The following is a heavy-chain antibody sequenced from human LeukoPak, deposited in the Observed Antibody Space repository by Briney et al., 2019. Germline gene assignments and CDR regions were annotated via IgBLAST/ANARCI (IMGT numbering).Heavy chain of an antibody. CDR1: GGSISSYY. Sequence: SETLSLTCTVSGGSISSYYWGWIRQPPGKGLEYIGYIYNSGSTNYNPSLKSRATIAGDTSKNQFSLRLTSVTAADTAVYYCARISAAAVEPWGKGTTVTISS. V-gene: IGHV4-59*01. D-gene: IGHD6-13*01. J-gene: IGHJ6*04. CDR3: ARISAAAVEP. CDR2: IYNSGST.